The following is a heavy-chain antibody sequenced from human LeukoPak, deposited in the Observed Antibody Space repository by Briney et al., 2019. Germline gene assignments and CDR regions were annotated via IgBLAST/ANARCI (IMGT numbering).Heavy chain of an antibody. CDR3: ARGGYDSSGYLEYYFDY. CDR1: GYTFTSYA. CDR2: INTNTGNP. D-gene: IGHD3-22*01. V-gene: IGHV7-4-1*02. J-gene: IGHJ4*02. Sequence: ASVKVSCTASGYTFTSYAMNWVRQAPGQGLEWMGWINTNTGNPTYAQGFTGRFVFSLDTSVSTAYLQISSLKAEDTAVCYCARGGYDSSGYLEYYFDYWGQGALVTVSS.